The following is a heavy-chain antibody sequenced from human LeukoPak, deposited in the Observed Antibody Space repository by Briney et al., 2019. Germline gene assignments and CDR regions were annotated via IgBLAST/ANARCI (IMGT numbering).Heavy chain of an antibody. Sequence: PGGSLRLSCAASGFTFSSYAMSWVRQAPGKGLEWVSAISGSGGSTYYADSVKGRFTISRDNSKNTLYLQMNSLRAEDTAVYYCAKYSEERGVIITYPGHYFDYWGQGTLVTVSS. D-gene: IGHD3-10*01. CDR1: GFTFSSYA. CDR2: ISGSGGST. V-gene: IGHV3-23*01. J-gene: IGHJ4*02. CDR3: AKYSEERGVIITYPGHYFDY.